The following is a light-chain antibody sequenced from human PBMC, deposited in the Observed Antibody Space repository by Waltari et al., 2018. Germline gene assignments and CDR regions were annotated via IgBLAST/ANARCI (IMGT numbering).Light chain of an antibody. V-gene: IGLV2-8*01. Sequence: QSALTQPPSASGSPGPSVTISCTGTSSDVGAYNYVFWYQQPPGKASHVLIYEVSRRPSGVPDRFYGSKFGNTDSLTVSVLQAEDEADYYCSSYADNNKLIFGSGTKVTVL. J-gene: IGLJ1*01. CDR1: SSDVGAYNY. CDR2: EVS. CDR3: SSYADNNKLI.